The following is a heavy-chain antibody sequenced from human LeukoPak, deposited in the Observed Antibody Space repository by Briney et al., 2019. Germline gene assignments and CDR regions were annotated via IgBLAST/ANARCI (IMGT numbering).Heavy chain of an antibody. CDR2: IYHSGST. J-gene: IGHJ4*02. CDR3: ARDIGYCTNGVCY. V-gene: IGHV4-4*02. Sequence: PSETLSLTCAVSGGSISSSNWWSWVRQPPGKGLEWIGEIYHSGSTNYNPSLKSRVTISVDKSKNQFSLKLSSVTAADTAVYYCARDIGYCTNGVCYWGQGTLVTVSS. CDR1: GGSISSSNW. D-gene: IGHD2-8*01.